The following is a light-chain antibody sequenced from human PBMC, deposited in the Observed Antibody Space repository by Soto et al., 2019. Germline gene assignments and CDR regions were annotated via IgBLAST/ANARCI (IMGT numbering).Light chain of an antibody. CDR1: QSVSSY. Sequence: EIVLTQSPATPSLSPGERATLSCRASQSVSSYLAWYQQKPGQAPRLLIYDASNRATGIPARFSGSGSGTDFTLTISSLEPEDFVVYYCQQRSNWPKTFGQGTKVEIK. CDR3: QQRSNWPKT. J-gene: IGKJ1*01. CDR2: DAS. V-gene: IGKV3-11*01.